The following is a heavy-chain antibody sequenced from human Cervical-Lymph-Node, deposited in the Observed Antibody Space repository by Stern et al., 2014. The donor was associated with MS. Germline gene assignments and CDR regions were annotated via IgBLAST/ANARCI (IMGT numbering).Heavy chain of an antibody. V-gene: IGHV5-51*01. CDR2: ISPVDSET. CDR1: GYSFTNSW. J-gene: IGHJ4*02. D-gene: IGHD2-2*02. CDR3: ARQGCATTSCHTIDS. Sequence: EVQLVESGAEVKKPGQSLKISCKGSGYSFTNSWIGWVRQMPGKGLELMGIISPVDSETRYSPAFQGQVPFSVDKSINTAYVQWTSLEASDTAMYYCARQGCATTSCHTIDSWGQGTLITVSS.